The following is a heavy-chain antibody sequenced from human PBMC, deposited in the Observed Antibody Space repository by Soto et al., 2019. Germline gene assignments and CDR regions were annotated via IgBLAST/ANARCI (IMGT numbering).Heavy chain of an antibody. D-gene: IGHD3-22*01. CDR1: GGSFSGYY. Sequence: SETLSLTCAVYGGSFSGYYWSWIRQPPGKGLEWIGEINHSGSTNYNPSLKSRVTISVDTSKNQFSLKLSSVTAADTAVYYCAREGDYYDSSGYLNWFDPWGQGTLVTVSS. V-gene: IGHV4-34*01. CDR2: INHSGST. CDR3: AREGDYYDSSGYLNWFDP. J-gene: IGHJ5*02.